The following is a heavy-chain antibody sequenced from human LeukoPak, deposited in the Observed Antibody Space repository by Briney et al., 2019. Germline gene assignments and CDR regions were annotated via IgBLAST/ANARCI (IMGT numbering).Heavy chain of an antibody. J-gene: IGHJ4*02. CDR2: IYYSGST. D-gene: IGHD6-19*01. Sequence: SETLSLTCAVYGGSFSGYYWSWIRQPPGKGLEWIGYIYYSGSTNYNPSLKSRVTISVDTSKNQFSLKLSSVTAADTAVYYCARVPPDWGSSGHPFDYWGQGTLVTVSS. V-gene: IGHV4-59*01. CDR1: GGSFSGYY. CDR3: ARVPPDWGSSGHPFDY.